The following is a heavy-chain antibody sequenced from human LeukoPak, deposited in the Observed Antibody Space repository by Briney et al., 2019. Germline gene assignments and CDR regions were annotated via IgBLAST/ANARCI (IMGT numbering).Heavy chain of an antibody. D-gene: IGHD6-19*01. J-gene: IGHJ4*02. CDR1: AFTFSSYS. CDR2: TSSSGTYI. V-gene: IGHV3-21*01. Sequence: PGGSLRLSCAASAFTFSSYSMNWVRQAPGKGLEWVSSTSSSGTYIYYADSVKGRFTISRDNAKSSLYLQMNSLRVEDTAVYYCARVPPSSGWYIFDNWGQGTLVTVSS. CDR3: ARVPPSSGWYIFDN.